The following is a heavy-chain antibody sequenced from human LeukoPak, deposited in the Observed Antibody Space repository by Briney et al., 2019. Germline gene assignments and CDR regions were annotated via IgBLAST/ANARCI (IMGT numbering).Heavy chain of an antibody. V-gene: IGHV3-48*03. Sequence: GGSLRLSCAASGFTFSSYEMNWVRQAPGKGLEWVSYISSSGSTIYYADSVKGRFTIFRDNAKNSLYLQMNSLRAEDTAIYYCARDTYYYGSAFDIWGQGTMVTVSS. CDR1: GFTFSSYE. J-gene: IGHJ3*02. D-gene: IGHD3-10*01. CDR3: ARDTYYYGSAFDI. CDR2: ISSSGSTI.